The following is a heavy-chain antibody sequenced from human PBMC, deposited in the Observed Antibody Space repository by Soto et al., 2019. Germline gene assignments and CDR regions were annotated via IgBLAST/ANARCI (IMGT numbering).Heavy chain of an antibody. CDR3: ARDYDILTGLPYYYYGMDV. Sequence: PGGSLRLSCAASGFTFSSYGMHWVRQAPGKGLEWVAVIWYDGSNKYYADSVKGRFTISRDNSKNTLYLQMNSLRAEDTAVYYCARDYDILTGLPYYYYGMDVWGQGTTVTVSS. CDR2: IWYDGSNK. J-gene: IGHJ6*02. D-gene: IGHD3-9*01. CDR1: GFTFSSYG. V-gene: IGHV3-33*01.